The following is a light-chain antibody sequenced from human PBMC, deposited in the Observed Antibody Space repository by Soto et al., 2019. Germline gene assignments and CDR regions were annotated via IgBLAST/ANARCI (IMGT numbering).Light chain of an antibody. Sequence: DIQMTQSPSTLSASVGDRVTITCRASQSISSWLAWYQQKPGKAPKLLIYKASSLESGVPSRFSGSGSGTEFALTISILKPDDFATASCQQYHSYSPMDTFGQGTKLEIK. CDR2: KAS. CDR3: QQYHSYSPMDT. J-gene: IGKJ2*01. V-gene: IGKV1-5*03. CDR1: QSISSW.